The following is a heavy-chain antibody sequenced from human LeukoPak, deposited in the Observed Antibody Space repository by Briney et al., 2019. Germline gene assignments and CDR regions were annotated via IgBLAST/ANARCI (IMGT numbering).Heavy chain of an antibody. CDR3: ARGRRQQLVVTGSFDY. CDR2: ISSSSSYI. J-gene: IGHJ4*02. V-gene: IGHV3-21*01. Sequence: PGGSLRLSCAASGFTFSTYSMMWVRQAPGKGLEWVSSISSSSSYIYYADSVKGRFTISRDNAKNSLYLQMNSLRAEDTAVYYCARGRRQQLVVTGSFDYWGQGTLVTVSS. CDR1: GFTFSTYS. D-gene: IGHD6-13*01.